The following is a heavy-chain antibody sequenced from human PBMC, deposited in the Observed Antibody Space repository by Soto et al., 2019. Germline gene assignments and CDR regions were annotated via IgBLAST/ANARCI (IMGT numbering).Heavy chain of an antibody. Sequence: ASVKVSCKASGYTFTSYGISWVRQAPGQGLEWMGWISAYNGNTNYAQKLQGRVTMTTDTSTSTAYMELRSLRSDDTAVYYCARLRITMVRGVTSNFDYWGQGTLVTVSS. D-gene: IGHD3-10*01. J-gene: IGHJ4*02. CDR1: GYTFTSYG. CDR3: ARLRITMVRGVTSNFDY. V-gene: IGHV1-18*01. CDR2: ISAYNGNT.